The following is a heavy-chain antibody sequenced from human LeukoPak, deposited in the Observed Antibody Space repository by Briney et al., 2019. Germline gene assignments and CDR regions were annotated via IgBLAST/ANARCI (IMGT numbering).Heavy chain of an antibody. J-gene: IGHJ6*02. Sequence: GGSLRLSCAASGFTFSSYWMHWVRQAPGKGLVWVSRINSDGSSTSYADSVKGRFTISRDNAKNTLYLQMNSLRAEDTAAYYCAREPTTRLYYYYGMDVWGQGTTVTVSS. V-gene: IGHV3-74*01. CDR3: AREPTTRLYYYYGMDV. D-gene: IGHD1-7*01. CDR1: GFTFSSYW. CDR2: INSDGSST.